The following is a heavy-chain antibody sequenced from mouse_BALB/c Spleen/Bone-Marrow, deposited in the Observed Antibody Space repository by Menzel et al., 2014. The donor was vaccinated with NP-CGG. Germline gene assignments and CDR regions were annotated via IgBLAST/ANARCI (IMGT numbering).Heavy chain of an antibody. CDR2: ISYSGST. CDR3: ATYDGTSFDY. Sequence: EVQVVESGPSLVKPSQTLSLTCSVTGDSITSGYWNWIRKFPGNKLEYMGYISYSGSTYYNPSLKSRISITRDTSKNQFYLQLNSVATEDTATYYCATYDGTSFDYWGQGTTLTVSS. D-gene: IGHD2-1*01. J-gene: IGHJ2*01. CDR1: GDSITSGY. V-gene: IGHV3-8*02.